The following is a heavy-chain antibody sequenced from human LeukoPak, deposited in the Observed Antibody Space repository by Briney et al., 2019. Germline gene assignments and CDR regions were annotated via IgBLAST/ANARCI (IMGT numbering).Heavy chain of an antibody. CDR2: INHSGST. CDR1: GGSFSGYY. V-gene: IGHV4-34*01. J-gene: IGHJ1*01. Sequence: SETLSLTCAVYGGSFSGYYWSWIRQPPGKGLEWIGEINHSGSTNYNPSLKSRVTISVDTSKNQFSLKLSSVTAADTAVYYCARPGRYCSSTSCYGYFQHWGQGTLVTVSS. CDR3: ARPGRYCSSTSCYGYFQH. D-gene: IGHD2-2*01.